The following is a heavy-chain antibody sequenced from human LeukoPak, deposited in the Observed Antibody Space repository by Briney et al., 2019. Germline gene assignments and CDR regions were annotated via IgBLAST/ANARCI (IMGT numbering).Heavy chain of an antibody. D-gene: IGHD6-13*01. CDR2: IYYSGST. Sequence: SETLSLTCTVSGGSISSYYWSWIRQPPGKALEWIGYIYYSGSTNYNPSLKSRVTISVDTSKNQFSLKLSSVTAADTAVYYCARGGRGIAAAGTFDYWGQGTLVTVSS. J-gene: IGHJ4*02. CDR3: ARGGRGIAAAGTFDY. CDR1: GGSISSYY. V-gene: IGHV4-59*13.